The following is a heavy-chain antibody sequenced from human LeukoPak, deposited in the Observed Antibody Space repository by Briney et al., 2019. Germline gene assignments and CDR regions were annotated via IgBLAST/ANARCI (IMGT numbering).Heavy chain of an antibody. CDR3: AREGNYYDMDV. CDR1: GFPFAGYA. J-gene: IGHJ6*02. CDR2: ISGSGGNT. V-gene: IGHV3-23*01. Sequence: GGSLRLSCAASGFPFAGYAMSWVRQAPGKGLEWVSGISGSGGNTYYADSVKGRFTISRDNSKNTLYLQMISLRAEDTAVYYCAREGNYYDMDVWGQGTTVTVSS.